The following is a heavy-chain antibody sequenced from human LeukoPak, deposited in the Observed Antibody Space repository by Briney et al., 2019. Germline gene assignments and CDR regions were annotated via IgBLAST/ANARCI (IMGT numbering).Heavy chain of an antibody. V-gene: IGHV3-23*01. J-gene: IGHJ4*02. CDR1: GFTFSSYN. CDR3: ARDPLSSSSFDL. D-gene: IGHD6-13*01. CDR2: ISGSGGST. Sequence: GGSLRLSCSASGFTFSSYNMNWARQAPGKGLEWVSAISGSGGSTYYADSVKGRFTISRDNAKNSLYLQMNSLRAEDTAVYYCARDPLSSSSFDLWGQGTLVTVSS.